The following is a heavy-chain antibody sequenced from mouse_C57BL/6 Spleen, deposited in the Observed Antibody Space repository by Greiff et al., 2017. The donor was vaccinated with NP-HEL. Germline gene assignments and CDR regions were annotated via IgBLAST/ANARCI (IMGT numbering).Heavy chain of an antibody. Sequence: QVQLKESGAELVKPGASVKLSCKASGYTFTEYTIHWVKQRSGQGLEWIGWFYPGSGSIKYNEKFKDKATLTADKSSSTVYMELSRLTSEDSAVYFCARHGIYYDYVGYWYFDVWGTGTTVTVSS. CDR3: ARHGIYYDYVGYWYFDV. CDR2: FYPGSGSI. J-gene: IGHJ1*03. V-gene: IGHV1-62-2*01. D-gene: IGHD2-4*01. CDR1: GYTFTEYT.